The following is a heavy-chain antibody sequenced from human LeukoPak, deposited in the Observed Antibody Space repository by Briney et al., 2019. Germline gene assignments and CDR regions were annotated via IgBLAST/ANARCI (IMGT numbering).Heavy chain of an antibody. V-gene: IGHV4-4*07. D-gene: IGHD2-21*02. CDR2: IYTSGST. Sequence: SETLSLTCTVSGVSTSSYYWSWIRQPAGKGLEWIGRIYTSGSTNYNPSLKSRVTMSVDTSKNQFSLKLSSVTAADTAVYYCAREPNNCGGDCYGAAFDIWGQGTMVTVSS. CDR1: GVSTSSYY. CDR3: AREPNNCGGDCYGAAFDI. J-gene: IGHJ3*02.